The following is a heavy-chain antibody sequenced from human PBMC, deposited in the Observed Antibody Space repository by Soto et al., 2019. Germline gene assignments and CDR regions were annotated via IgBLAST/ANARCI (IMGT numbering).Heavy chain of an antibody. CDR1: GFTFSSYA. J-gene: IGHJ5*02. D-gene: IGHD4-4*01. CDR2: ISGSGGST. Sequence: EVQLLESGGGLVQPGGSLRLSCAASGFTFSSYAMSWVRQVPGKGLEWVSAISGSGGSTYYADSVKGRCTISSDNYKNTLYLPRNSLRVEDTAVEYCAKEGFPTVTTIWSDPRGQGTLVTVSS. CDR3: AKEGFPTVTTIWSDP. V-gene: IGHV3-23*01.